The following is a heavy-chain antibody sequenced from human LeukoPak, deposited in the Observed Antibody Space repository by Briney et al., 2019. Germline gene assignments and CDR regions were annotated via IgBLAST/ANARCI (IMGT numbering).Heavy chain of an antibody. Sequence: ASVKVSCKASGYTFTDYYMHWVRQAPGQGLEWMGWINLNNGDTKHAQKFQGRVTMTRDMSITTAYMELSRLRSDDSAVYYCARGPLIEFNYGITFDYWGQGTLVTVSS. CDR3: ARGPLIEFNYGITFDY. D-gene: IGHD3-10*01. J-gene: IGHJ4*02. CDR2: INLNNGDT. CDR1: GYTFTDYY. V-gene: IGHV1-2*02.